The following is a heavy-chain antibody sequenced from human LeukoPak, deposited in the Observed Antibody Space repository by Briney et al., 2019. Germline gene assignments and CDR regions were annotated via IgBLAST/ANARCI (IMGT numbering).Heavy chain of an antibody. D-gene: IGHD6-19*01. Sequence: GGSLRLSCAASGFTFSSYEMNWVRQAPGKGLEWVSYISSSGSTIYYADSVKGRFTISRDDSKNTLYLQLNSLRAEDTAVYYCARNSGRYGVSWGQGTLVSDSS. V-gene: IGHV3-48*03. J-gene: IGHJ4*02. CDR2: ISSSGSTI. CDR3: ARNSGRYGVS. CDR1: GFTFSSYE.